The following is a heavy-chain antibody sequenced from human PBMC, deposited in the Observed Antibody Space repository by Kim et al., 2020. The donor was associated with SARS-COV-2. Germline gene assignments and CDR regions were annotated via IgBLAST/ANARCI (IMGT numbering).Heavy chain of an antibody. D-gene: IGHD6-19*01. CDR3: VRSVRSSASMDY. J-gene: IGHJ4*02. V-gene: IGHV3-74*01. Sequence: NYAVSVQGRLPISRDNTKNTLYLQMNSLGVEDTAVYYCVRSVRSSASMDYWGQGSQVTVSS.